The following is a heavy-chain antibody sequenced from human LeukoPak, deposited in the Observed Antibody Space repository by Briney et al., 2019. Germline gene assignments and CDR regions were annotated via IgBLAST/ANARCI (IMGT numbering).Heavy chain of an antibody. V-gene: IGHV3-48*03. Sequence: ESGGSLRLSCGISGFTFRSYEMHWVRQAPGEGLEWISYISNSGGTMYYAHSVEGRLTLSRDNGKNSLYLQMDDLRGEDTAVYYCARAARDLLSARLVSWGQGCMVSVPS. J-gene: IGHJ4*02. D-gene: IGHD5/OR15-5a*01. CDR2: ISNSGGTM. CDR1: GFTFRSYE. CDR3: ARAARDLLSARLVS.